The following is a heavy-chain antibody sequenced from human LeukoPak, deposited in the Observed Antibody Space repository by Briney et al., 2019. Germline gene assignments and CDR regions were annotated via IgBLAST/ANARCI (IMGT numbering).Heavy chain of an antibody. Sequence: GGSLRLSCAASGFTFSSYSMNWVRQAPGKGLEWVSSISSSSSYIYYADSVKGRFTISRDNAKNSLYLQMNSLRAEDTAMYYCAREVRDILTPDAFDIWGQGTMVTVSS. D-gene: IGHD3-9*01. J-gene: IGHJ3*02. CDR2: ISSSSSYI. CDR1: GFTFSSYS. CDR3: AREVRDILTPDAFDI. V-gene: IGHV3-21*01.